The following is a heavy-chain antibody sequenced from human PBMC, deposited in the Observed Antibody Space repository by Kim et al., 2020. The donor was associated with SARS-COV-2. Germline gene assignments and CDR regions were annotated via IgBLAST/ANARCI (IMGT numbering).Heavy chain of an antibody. V-gene: IGHV4-34*01. J-gene: IGHJ6*02. CDR3: ARGGGPRWIVVVPPYYGMDV. Sequence: SETLSLTCAVYGGSFSGYYWSWIRQPPGKGLEWIGEINHSGSTNYNPSLKSRVTISVDTSKNQFSLKLSSVTAADTAVYYCARGGGPRWIVVVPPYYGMDVWGQGTTVTVSS. CDR1: GGSFSGYY. CDR2: INHSGST. D-gene: IGHD3-22*01.